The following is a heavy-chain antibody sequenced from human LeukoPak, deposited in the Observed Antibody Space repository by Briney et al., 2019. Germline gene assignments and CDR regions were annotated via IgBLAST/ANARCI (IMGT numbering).Heavy chain of an antibody. D-gene: IGHD2-2*01. Sequence: GGSLRLSCVASGFRFGRDWISWVRQAPGKGLEWVACVKQDGTEKNYVVSVWGRFTVSVDNGKNSLYLQMNSLRAEDTAKYYCATLGSTKSVLWGRGTAVIVSS. J-gene: IGHJ1*01. CDR2: VKQDGTEK. CDR1: GFRFGRDW. CDR3: ATLGSTKSVL. V-gene: IGHV3-7*01.